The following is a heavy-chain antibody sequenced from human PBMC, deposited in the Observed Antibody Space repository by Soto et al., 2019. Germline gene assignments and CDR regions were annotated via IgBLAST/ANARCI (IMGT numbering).Heavy chain of an antibody. CDR2: ISGSGDIT. D-gene: IGHD3-9*01. CDR1: GFSFSNSA. Sequence: EVQLLESGGGLVQPGGSLRLSCAVSGFSFSNSAMTWVRQAPGKGLEWVSGISGSGDITYNTDSVKGRFAISRDTSKNVVYLQLRSVIAENTAVYYCAKVPQWVLRYHDWFFDYWGQGTLVTVSS. CDR3: AKVPQWVLRYHDWFFDY. J-gene: IGHJ4*02. V-gene: IGHV3-23*01.